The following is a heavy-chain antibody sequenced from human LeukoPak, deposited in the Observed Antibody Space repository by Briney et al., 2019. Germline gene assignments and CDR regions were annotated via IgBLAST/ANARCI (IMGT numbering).Heavy chain of an antibody. V-gene: IGHV4-61*08. CDR3: ARSGAITMIVPRGGRWFDP. Sequence: SETLSLTCAVSGGSISSGGYSWSWIRQPPGKGLEWIGYIYYSGSTNYNPSLKSRVTISVDTSKNQFSLKLSSVTAADTAVYYCARSGAITMIVPRGGRWFDPWGQGTLVTVSS. CDR2: IYYSGST. D-gene: IGHD3-22*01. J-gene: IGHJ5*02. CDR1: GGSISSGGYS.